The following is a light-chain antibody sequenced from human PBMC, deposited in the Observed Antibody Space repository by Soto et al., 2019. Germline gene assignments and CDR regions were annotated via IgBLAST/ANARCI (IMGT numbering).Light chain of an antibody. Sequence: QPVLTQPASVSGSPGQSITISCTGTSSDVGSYNLVSWYQQYPGKAPKLMIHEVSERPSGVSNRFSGSKSGNTASLTISGLLAEDEADYYCCSYAGSSTSLYVFGTGTKVTVL. CDR3: CSYAGSSTSLYV. CDR2: EVS. V-gene: IGLV2-23*02. CDR1: SSDVGSYNL. J-gene: IGLJ1*01.